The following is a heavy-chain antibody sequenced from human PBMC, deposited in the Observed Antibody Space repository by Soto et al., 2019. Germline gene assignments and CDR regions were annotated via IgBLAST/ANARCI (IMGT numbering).Heavy chain of an antibody. D-gene: IGHD2-2*01. CDR2: IIPTFGTA. J-gene: IGHJ6*02. V-gene: IGHV1-69*06. CDR3: ARAGGLVVGPAAPFYYGLDV. Sequence: QVQLVQSGAEMKKPGSSVKVSCKASGGTFSSYAISWVRQAPGQGLEWMGGIIPTFGTANYAQKFQGRVTITADKSTSIAYMELSSLRSEDTAVYYCARAGGLVVGPAAPFYYGLDVWGQGTTVTVSS. CDR1: GGTFSSYA.